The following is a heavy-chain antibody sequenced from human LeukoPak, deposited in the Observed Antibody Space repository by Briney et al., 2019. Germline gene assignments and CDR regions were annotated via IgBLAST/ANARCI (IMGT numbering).Heavy chain of an antibody. CDR1: GFSFSAYW. V-gene: IGHV3-7*01. D-gene: IGHD2-15*01. CDR2: INQAGSET. J-gene: IGHJ4*02. Sequence: GGSLRLSCAASGFSFSAYWMTWVRQAPGTGLEWVANINQAGSETYYVDPVKGRFSISRDNANNLVYLQMNSLRAEDTAVYHCTRFGYVAAVDVWGQRTPVTVSS. CDR3: TRFGYVAAVDV.